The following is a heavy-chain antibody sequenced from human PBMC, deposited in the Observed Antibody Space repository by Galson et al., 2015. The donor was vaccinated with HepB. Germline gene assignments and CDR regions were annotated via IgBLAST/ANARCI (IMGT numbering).Heavy chain of an antibody. Sequence: CAISGDSVSSNSAAWNWIRQSPSRGLEWLGRTYYRSKWYNDYAVSVKSRITINPDTSKNQFSLQLNSVTPEDTAAYYCARGGLRAVAGGVFDYWGQGTLVTVSS. V-gene: IGHV6-1*01. D-gene: IGHD6-19*01. CDR3: ARGGLRAVAGGVFDY. CDR2: TYYRSKWYN. J-gene: IGHJ4*02. CDR1: GDSVSSNSAA.